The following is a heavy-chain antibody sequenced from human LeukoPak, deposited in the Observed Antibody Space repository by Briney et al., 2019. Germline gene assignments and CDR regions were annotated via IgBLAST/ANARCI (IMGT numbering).Heavy chain of an antibody. CDR2: ISGSGGST. Sequence: GGSLRLSCAGSGFTFSNVWMSWVRQAPGKGLEWVSAISGSGGSTYYADSVKGRFTISRDNSKNTLYLQMNSLRAEDTAVYYCAKQRMTTVTHDYWGQGTLVTVSS. CDR3: AKQRMTTVTHDY. V-gene: IGHV3-23*01. D-gene: IGHD4-17*01. J-gene: IGHJ4*02. CDR1: GFTFSNVW.